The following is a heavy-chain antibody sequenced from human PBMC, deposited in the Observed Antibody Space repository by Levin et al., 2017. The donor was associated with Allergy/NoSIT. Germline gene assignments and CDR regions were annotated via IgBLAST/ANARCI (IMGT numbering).Heavy chain of an antibody. CDR2: ISSGGTFI. CDR1: GFTFSDYS. D-gene: IGHD6-13*01. J-gene: IGHJ4*02. Sequence: PGGSLRLSCAASGFTFSDYSMSWVRQDPGKGLEWVSSISSGGTFIYYADSVKGRFTISRDNAKNSLYLQMNSLRAEDTAMYYCYPWRRSTSQLDFAYWGQGTLVTVSS. V-gene: IGHV3-21*01. CDR3: YPWRRSTSQLDFAY.